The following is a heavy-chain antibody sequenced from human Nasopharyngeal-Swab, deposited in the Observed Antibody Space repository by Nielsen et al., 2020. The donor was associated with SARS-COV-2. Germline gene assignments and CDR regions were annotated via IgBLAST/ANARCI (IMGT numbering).Heavy chain of an antibody. D-gene: IGHD3-3*01. Sequence: VRQAPGKGLEWVANIKQDGSEKYYVDSVKGRFTISRDNAKNSLYLQMSSLRSEDTAVYYCARSRARIQYDFWSGYYYYGMDVWGQGTTVTVSS. CDR3: ARSRARIQYDFWSGYYYYGMDV. J-gene: IGHJ6*02. V-gene: IGHV3-7*03. CDR2: IKQDGSEK.